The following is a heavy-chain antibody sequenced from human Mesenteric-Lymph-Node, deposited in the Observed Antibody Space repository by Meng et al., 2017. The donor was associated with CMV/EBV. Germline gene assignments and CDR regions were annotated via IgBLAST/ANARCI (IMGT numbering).Heavy chain of an antibody. Sequence: GGSLRLSCAASAFTFSSYSMTWVRQAPGKGLEWVANIKQDVSEIYYVGSVKGRFTISRDNAKNSVYLQMNSLRAEDTAVYYCARMYCSTTTCYTDAFDIWGQGTMVTVSS. J-gene: IGHJ3*02. CDR1: AFTFSSYS. D-gene: IGHD2-2*02. CDR3: ARMYCSTTTCYTDAFDI. CDR2: IKQDVSEI. V-gene: IGHV3-7*01.